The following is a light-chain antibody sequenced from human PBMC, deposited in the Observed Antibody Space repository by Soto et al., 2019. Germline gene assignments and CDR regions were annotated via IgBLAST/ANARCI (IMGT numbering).Light chain of an antibody. V-gene: IGKV3-20*01. CDR1: QSVRPNF. CDR2: GVS. J-gene: IGKJ1*01. Sequence: EIVLTQSPGTLSLSPGERATLSCRASQSVRPNFLAWYQQKPGQAPRLLIYGVSDRATGIPDRFSGSGSGTDFTLTITRLEPEDFAMYYCQRYYSFRAFGQGTKVEI. CDR3: QRYYSFRA.